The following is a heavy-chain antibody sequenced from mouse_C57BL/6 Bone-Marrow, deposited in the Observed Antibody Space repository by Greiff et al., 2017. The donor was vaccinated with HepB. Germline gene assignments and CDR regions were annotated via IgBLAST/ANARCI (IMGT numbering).Heavy chain of an antibody. CDR2: IDPSDSYT. CDR3: ARNYSNHDYYAMDY. D-gene: IGHD2-5*01. V-gene: IGHV1-59*01. Sequence: QVQLQQPGAELVRPGPSVKLSCKASGYTFTSYWMHWVKQRPGQGLEWIGVIDPSDSYTNYNQKFKGKATLTVDTSSSTAYMQLSSLTCEDSAVYYCARNYSNHDYYAMDYWGQGTSVTVSS. CDR1: GYTFTSYW. J-gene: IGHJ4*01.